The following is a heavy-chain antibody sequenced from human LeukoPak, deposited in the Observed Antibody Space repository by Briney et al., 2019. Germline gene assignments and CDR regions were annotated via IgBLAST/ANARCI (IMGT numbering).Heavy chain of an antibody. V-gene: IGHV3-53*01. J-gene: IGHJ5*02. CDR3: AKAGRGHSSSWYRCWFDP. CDR1: GFTVSSNY. CDR2: IYSGGST. Sequence: GGSLRLSCAASGFTVSSNYMSWVRQAPGKGLEWVSVIYSGGSTYYADSVKGRFTISRDNSKNTLYLQMNSLRAEDTAVYYCAKAGRGHSSSWYRCWFDPWGQGTLVTVSS. D-gene: IGHD6-13*01.